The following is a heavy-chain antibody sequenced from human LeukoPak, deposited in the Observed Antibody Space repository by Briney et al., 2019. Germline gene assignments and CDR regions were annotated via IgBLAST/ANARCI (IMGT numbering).Heavy chain of an antibody. CDR3: ARLDCYAAGCSNH. J-gene: IGHJ4*02. V-gene: IGHV4-59*08. CDR2: VSHDGTT. D-gene: IGHD3-16*01. Sequence: PSETLSLTCSVSGDSVTSYYWNWIRQAPGKGLEWIGYVSHDGTTNYTPSLRSRVIMSVDTAKNNISLSLTSVTAADTAVYYCARLDCYAAGCSNHWGRGTLVTVSS. CDR1: GDSVTSYY.